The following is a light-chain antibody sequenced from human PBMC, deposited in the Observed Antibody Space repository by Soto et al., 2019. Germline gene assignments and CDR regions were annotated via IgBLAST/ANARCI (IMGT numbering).Light chain of an antibody. J-gene: IGLJ1*01. Sequence: QSALTQPASVSGSPGQSITISCTGTSIDVGGYNYVSWYQQHPGKAPKLMIYEVSNRPSGVSNRFSGSKSGNTASLTISGLQAEDEADYYCSSYTSSSTLEGVFGTGTKVTLL. V-gene: IGLV2-14*01. CDR1: SIDVGGYNY. CDR2: EVS. CDR3: SSYTSSSTLEGV.